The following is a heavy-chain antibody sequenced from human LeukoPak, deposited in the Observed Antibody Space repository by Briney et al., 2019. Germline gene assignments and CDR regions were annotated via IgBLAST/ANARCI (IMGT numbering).Heavy chain of an antibody. CDR2: ISYDGSNK. CDR3: ARGTVWFGESRDAFDI. V-gene: IGHV3-30-3*01. J-gene: IGHJ3*02. Sequence: QPGRSLRLSCAASGFTFSSYAMHWVRQAPGKGLEWVAVISYDGSNKYYADSVKGRFTISRDNSKNTLYPQMNSLRAEDTAVYYCARGTVWFGESRDAFDIWGQGTMVTVSS. D-gene: IGHD3-10*01. CDR1: GFTFSSYA.